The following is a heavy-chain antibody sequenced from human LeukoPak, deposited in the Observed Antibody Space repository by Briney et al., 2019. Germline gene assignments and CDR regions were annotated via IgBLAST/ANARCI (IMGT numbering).Heavy chain of an antibody. V-gene: IGHV3-30*18. CDR2: ISYDGSNK. CDR1: GLTFSSYG. J-gene: IGHJ5*02. CDR3: AKPKIQGYSSKYNWFDP. Sequence: GGSLRLSCAASGLTFSSYGMHWVRQAPGRGLEWVAVISYDGSNKYYADSVKGRFTISRDNSKNTLYLQMNSLRAEDTAVYYCAKPKIQGYSSKYNWFDPWGQGTLVTVSS. D-gene: IGHD6-13*01.